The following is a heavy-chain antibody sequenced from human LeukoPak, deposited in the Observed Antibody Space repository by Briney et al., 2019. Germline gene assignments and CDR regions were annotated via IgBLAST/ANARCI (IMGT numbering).Heavy chain of an antibody. CDR2: INPNSGGT. D-gene: IGHD1-1*01. Sequence: GASVKVSCKASGYTFTGYYMHWVRQAPGQGLEWMGWINPNSGGTNYAQKFQGRVTMTRDTSISTAYTERSRLRSDDTAVYYCARAYWNDVGWFDPWGQGTLVTVSS. CDR3: ARAYWNDVGWFDP. V-gene: IGHV1-2*02. CDR1: GYTFTGYY. J-gene: IGHJ5*02.